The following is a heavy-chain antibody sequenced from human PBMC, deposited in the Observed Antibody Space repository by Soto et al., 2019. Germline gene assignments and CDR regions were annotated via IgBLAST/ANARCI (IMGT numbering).Heavy chain of an antibody. CDR1: GFTFSSYG. Sequence: GGSLRLSCAASGFTFSSYGMHWVRQAPGKGLEWVAVIWYDGMNKYYAASVKGRFTISRDNSKNTLYLQMNSLRAEDTAVYYCASSMGEYCSSTSCFNWFDPWGQGTLVTVSS. D-gene: IGHD2-2*01. CDR2: IWYDGMNK. V-gene: IGHV3-33*01. CDR3: ASSMGEYCSSTSCFNWFDP. J-gene: IGHJ5*02.